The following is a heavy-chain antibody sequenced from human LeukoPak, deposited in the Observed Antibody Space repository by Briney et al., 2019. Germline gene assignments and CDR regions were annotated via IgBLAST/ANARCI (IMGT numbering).Heavy chain of an antibody. CDR1: GISVSNDY. Sequence: PGGSLRLSCAASGISVSNDYMSWVRQAPGKGLEWVSAISGSGGSTYYADSVKGRFTISRDNSKNTLYLQMNSLRAEDTAVYYCAKRRNGPFDYWGQGTLVTVSS. J-gene: IGHJ4*02. D-gene: IGHD2-8*01. V-gene: IGHV3-23*01. CDR2: ISGSGGST. CDR3: AKRRNGPFDY.